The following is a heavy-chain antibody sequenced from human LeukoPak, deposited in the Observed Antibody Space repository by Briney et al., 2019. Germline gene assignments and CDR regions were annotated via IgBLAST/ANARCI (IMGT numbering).Heavy chain of an antibody. D-gene: IGHD3-22*01. J-gene: IGHJ3*02. CDR1: GYTFTSYG. V-gene: IGHV1-18*01. CDR2: ISAHNGNT. CDR3: ARAAGWYYYDSSGYYGGGDPSGAFDI. Sequence: ASVKVSCKASGYTFTSYGISWVRQAPGQGLEWMGWISAHNGNTNYAQKLQGRVTMTTDTSTSTAYMELRSLRSDDTAVYYCARAAGWYYYDSSGYYGGGDPSGAFDIWGQGTMVTVSS.